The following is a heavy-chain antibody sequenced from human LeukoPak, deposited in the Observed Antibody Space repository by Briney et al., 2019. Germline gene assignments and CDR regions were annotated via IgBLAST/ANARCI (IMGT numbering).Heavy chain of an antibody. CDR1: GFTFSSYW. CDR2: ISDGGSTT. Sequence: PGGSLRLSCAASGFTFSSYWMHWVRQAPGKGLVWVSRISDGGSTTTYADSVKGRFTISRDNAKNTLYLQMNGLRAEDTAVYYCARARGIAVAGTWFWGQGTLVTVSS. J-gene: IGHJ4*02. V-gene: IGHV3-74*01. D-gene: IGHD6-19*01. CDR3: ARARGIAVAGTWF.